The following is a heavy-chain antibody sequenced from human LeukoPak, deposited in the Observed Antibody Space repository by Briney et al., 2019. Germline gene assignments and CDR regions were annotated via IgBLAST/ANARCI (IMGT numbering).Heavy chain of an antibody. D-gene: IGHD1-26*01. CDR3: ARSPDRGSFFLFDP. CDR1: GYTFTSYG. Sequence: ASVKVSCKASGYTFTSYGINWVRQAPGQGLEWMGWISAYNGNTNYAQKLQGRVTMTTDTSTRTVYMELKSLRSDDTAVYYCARSPDRGSFFLFDPWGQGTLVPVSS. CDR2: ISAYNGNT. V-gene: IGHV1-18*01. J-gene: IGHJ5*02.